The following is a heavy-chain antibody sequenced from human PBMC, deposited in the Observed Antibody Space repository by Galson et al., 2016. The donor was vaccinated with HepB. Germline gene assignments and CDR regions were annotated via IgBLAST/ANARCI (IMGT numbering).Heavy chain of an antibody. CDR1: GGSISSGGFY. J-gene: IGHJ6*02. CDR2: VYYNGNA. Sequence: TLSLTCNVSGGSISSGGFYWSRIRQHPGKGLEWIGYVYYNGNAFHNPSLKSRITLSVDTSKNQFSLRLTSVTAADTAVYYCARDNSRFRDYNSRPLRGLDVWGQGTTVTVS. V-gene: IGHV4-31*03. CDR3: ARDNSRFRDYNSRPLRGLDV. D-gene: IGHD3-22*01.